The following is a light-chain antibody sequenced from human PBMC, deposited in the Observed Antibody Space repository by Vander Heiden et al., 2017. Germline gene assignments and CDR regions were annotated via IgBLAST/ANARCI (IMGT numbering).Light chain of an antibody. J-gene: IGKJ4*01. CDR3: QQYEKLPLT. V-gene: IGKV1-33*01. CDR2: DAS. Sequence: DIQMTQSPSSLSASVRDRVTITCQASQDISKYLNWYQQKPGKAPKLLIYDASNLERGVPSRFSGSGSGTHFTFTISSLQPEDIATYFCQQYEKLPLTFGGGTKVEIK. CDR1: QDISKY.